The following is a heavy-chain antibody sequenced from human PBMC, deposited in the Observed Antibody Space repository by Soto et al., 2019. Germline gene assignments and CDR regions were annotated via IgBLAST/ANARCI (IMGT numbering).Heavy chain of an antibody. J-gene: IGHJ6*03. Sequence: SETLSLTCTVSGGSISNYYWSWIRQPPGKGLEWIGYVFYSGITNYSPSLRSRVTISVDTSNNQFSLKLSSVTAAETAVYYCARARHCASTSCASPGYYYYYMDVWGKGTTVTVSS. D-gene: IGHD2-2*01. V-gene: IGHV4-59*01. CDR1: GGSISNYY. CDR2: VFYSGIT. CDR3: ARARHCASTSCASPGYYYYYMDV.